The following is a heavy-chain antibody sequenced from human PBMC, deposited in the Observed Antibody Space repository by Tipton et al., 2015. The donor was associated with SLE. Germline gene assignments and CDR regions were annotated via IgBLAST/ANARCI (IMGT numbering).Heavy chain of an antibody. D-gene: IGHD3-10*01. CDR2: IWYDGSNK. V-gene: IGHV3-33*01. CDR1: GFTFSSYG. CDR3: ARDGTVLLWFGESYFDY. J-gene: IGHJ4*02. Sequence: SLRLSCAASGFTFSSYGMHWVRQAPGKGLEWVAVIWYDGSNKYYADSVKGRFTISRDNSKNTLYLQMNSLRAEDTAVYYCARDGTVLLWFGESYFDYWGQGPLVTVSS.